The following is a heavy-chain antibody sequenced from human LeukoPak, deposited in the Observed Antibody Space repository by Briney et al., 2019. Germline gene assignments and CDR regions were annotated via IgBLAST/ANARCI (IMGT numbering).Heavy chain of an antibody. D-gene: IGHD2-15*01. J-gene: IGHJ3*02. CDR1: GFTFSSYG. CDR2: ISGSSGYI. V-gene: IGHV3-21*01. CDR3: ARPVVAATTPDTFDI. Sequence: GGSLRLSCAASGFTFSSYGMHWVRQAPGKGLEWVSSISGSSGYIYYSDSVKGRFTISRDNAKNSLYLQMNSLRAEDTAVYYCARPVVAATTPDTFDIWGQGTMVTVSS.